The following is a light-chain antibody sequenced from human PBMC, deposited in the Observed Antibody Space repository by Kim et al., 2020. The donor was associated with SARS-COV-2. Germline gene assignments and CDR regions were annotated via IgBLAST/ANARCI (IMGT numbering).Light chain of an antibody. CDR3: QVWDTSSYHRGV. V-gene: IGLV3-21*04. J-gene: IGLJ1*01. Sequence: PGETAKIAGGGDNIGSKSVHWYQQKPGQAPVLVISYDNNRPSGIPDRFSGSNSGNTATLAISRVAAGDEADYYCQVWDTSSYHRGVFGTGTKVTVL. CDR2: YDN. CDR1: NIGSKS.